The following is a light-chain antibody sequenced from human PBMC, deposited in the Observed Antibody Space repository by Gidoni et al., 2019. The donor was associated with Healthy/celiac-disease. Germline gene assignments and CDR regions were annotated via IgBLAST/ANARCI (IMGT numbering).Light chain of an antibody. V-gene: IGKV1-39*01. CDR3: QQSYSTPYT. J-gene: IGKJ2*01. CDR2: AAS. CDR1: QSISSY. Sequence: DIQMTQSPSSLSASVGDRVTITCRASQSISSYLNWYQQKPGKAPKLLIYAASSLQSGVPSRFRGSGSGTDFTLTISSLQPEDFATYYCQQSYSTPYTFXXXTKLEIK.